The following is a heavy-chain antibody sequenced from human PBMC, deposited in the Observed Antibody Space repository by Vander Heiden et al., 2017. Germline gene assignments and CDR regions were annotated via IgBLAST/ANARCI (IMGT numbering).Heavy chain of an antibody. Sequence: QVQLVQSGAEVKKPGSSVKVSCKASGGTFSSYAISWVRQAPGQGLEWMGGIIPIFGTANYAQKFQGRVTITADESTSTAYMELSSLRSEDTAVYYCARVDIVVVPAAIRNDAFDIWGQGTMVTVSS. D-gene: IGHD2-2*03. J-gene: IGHJ3*02. V-gene: IGHV1-69*01. CDR3: ARVDIVVVPAAIRNDAFDI. CDR1: GGTFSSYA. CDR2: IIPIFGTA.